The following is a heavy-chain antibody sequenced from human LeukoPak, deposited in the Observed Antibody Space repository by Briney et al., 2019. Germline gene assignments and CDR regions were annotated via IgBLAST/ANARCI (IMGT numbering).Heavy chain of an antibody. CDR3: ARLSLMGNYGDYPIDY. Sequence: ASVKVSCKASGYSFTAYYMHWVRQAPGQGLEWMGWINPNSGGTNYAQKFQGRVTMTRDTSISTAYMELSRLRSDDTAVYYCARLSLMGNYGDYPIDYWGQGTLVTVSS. CDR2: INPNSGGT. V-gene: IGHV1-2*02. J-gene: IGHJ4*02. D-gene: IGHD4-17*01. CDR1: GYSFTAYY.